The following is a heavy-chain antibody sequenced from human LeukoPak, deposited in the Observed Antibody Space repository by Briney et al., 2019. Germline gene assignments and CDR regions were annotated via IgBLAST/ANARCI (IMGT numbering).Heavy chain of an antibody. CDR2: INHSGST. CDR1: GGSFSGYY. Sequence: SETLSLTCAVYGGSFSGYYWSWIRQPPGKGLEWIGEINHSGSTNYNLSLKSRVTISVDTSKNQFSLKLSSVTAADTAVYYCARVGRDGYNRRFDYWGQGTLVTVSS. J-gene: IGHJ4*02. D-gene: IGHD5-24*01. CDR3: ARVGRDGYNRRFDY. V-gene: IGHV4-34*01.